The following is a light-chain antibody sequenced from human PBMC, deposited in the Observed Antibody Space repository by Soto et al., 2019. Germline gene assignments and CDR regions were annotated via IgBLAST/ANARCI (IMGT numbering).Light chain of an antibody. CDR3: QHYNSYSEA. V-gene: IGKV1-5*01. Sequence: DIQMTQSPSTLSASVGGGVTITCRASQSVGTWVAWYQQKPGKAPKLLIYGASNLESGVPSRFSGSGSGTEFTLTISSLQPDDFATYYCQHYNSYSEAFGQGTKVDIK. J-gene: IGKJ1*01. CDR2: GAS. CDR1: QSVGTW.